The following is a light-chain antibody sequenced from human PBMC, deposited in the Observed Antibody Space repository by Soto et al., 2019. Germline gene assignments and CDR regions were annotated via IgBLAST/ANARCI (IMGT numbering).Light chain of an antibody. CDR3: ASYAGTRLFV. CDR2: EVT. V-gene: IGLV2-8*01. Sequence: QSVLTQPPSASGSPVQSLTTSCTGTSSDVGFYNFVSWYQQRPGKAPKLVIYEVTKRPSGVPDRFSGSKSGSTASLTVSGLQADDEADYYCASYAGTRLFVFGSGTKVTVL. J-gene: IGLJ1*01. CDR1: SSDVGFYNF.